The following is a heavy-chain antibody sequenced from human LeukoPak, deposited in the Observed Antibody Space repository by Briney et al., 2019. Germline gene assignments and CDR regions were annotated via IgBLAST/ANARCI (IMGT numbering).Heavy chain of an antibody. J-gene: IGHJ6*02. D-gene: IGHD2-15*01. CDR1: GYTFTSYY. CDR2: INPNVGSA. V-gene: IGHV1-46*01. Sequence: ASVKVSCEASGYTFTSYYIHWVRQAPGQGLEWVGIINPNVGSANYAQKFQGRVTMTTDTATSTVYLELNSLRSEDTAVYYCARDRYCSGGSCFVTYYHGLDVWGQGTTVTVSS. CDR3: ARDRYCSGGSCFVTYYHGLDV.